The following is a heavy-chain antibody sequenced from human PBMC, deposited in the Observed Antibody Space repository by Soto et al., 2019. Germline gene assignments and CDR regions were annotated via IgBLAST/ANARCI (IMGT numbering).Heavy chain of an antibody. Sequence: PGGSLRLSCAASGFTFSNAWMSWVRQAPGKGLEWVGRIKSKTDGGTTDYAAPVKGRFTISRDDSKNTLYLQMNSLKTEDTAVYYCTTDTEGGVYGILTGYYVYYYYGMDVWGQGTTVTVS. J-gene: IGHJ6*02. CDR1: GFTFSNAW. V-gene: IGHV3-15*01. CDR2: IKSKTDGGTT. CDR3: TTDTEGGVYGILTGYYVYYYYGMDV. D-gene: IGHD3-9*01.